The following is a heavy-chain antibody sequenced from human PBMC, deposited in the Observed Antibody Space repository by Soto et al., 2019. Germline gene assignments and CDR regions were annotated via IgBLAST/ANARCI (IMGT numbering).Heavy chain of an antibody. CDR2: IFPGDSDT. D-gene: IGHD2-21*01. V-gene: IGHV5-51*01. CDR1: GCNCANYC. J-gene: IGHJ3*02. CDR3: ASVGMWWAGAFDI. Sequence: GESLRISSKGSGCNCANYCVGWMLQMPGKGLEWMGTIFPGDSDTRYSPSFQGQVTISADKSISTAYLQWSSLKASDTAVYYCASVGMWWAGAFDIWGQGTMVTVSS.